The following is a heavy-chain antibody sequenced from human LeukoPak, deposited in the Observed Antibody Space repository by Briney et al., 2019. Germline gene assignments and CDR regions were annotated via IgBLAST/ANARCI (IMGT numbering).Heavy chain of an antibody. V-gene: IGHV1-69*04. J-gene: IGHJ4*02. Sequence: ASVRVSCQTSGGTYHNYIISWVRQAPGQGLAWVGTIILILDIANYAQKFQGRVAITADTSTSTAYMELSDLGSEDTAVYFCAREPEGLTTESHWGQGTLVTVSS. CDR2: IILILDIA. CDR3: AREPEGLTTESH. CDR1: GGTYHNYI. D-gene: IGHD1-14*01.